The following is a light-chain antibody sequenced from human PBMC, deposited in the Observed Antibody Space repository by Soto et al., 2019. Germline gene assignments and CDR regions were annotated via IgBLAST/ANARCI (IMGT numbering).Light chain of an antibody. V-gene: IGKV3-20*01. CDR3: QQYVRSPPSWT. CDR2: DAS. CDR1: QSVSSSY. J-gene: IGKJ1*01. Sequence: ETVLTQSPGTLSLSPGERATLSCRASQSVSSSYLAWYQQKPGEAPRLLIYDASSRATGIPDRLSGSGSGTDFTLTISRLEREDFAVYYCQQYVRSPPSWTFGQGTKVEIK.